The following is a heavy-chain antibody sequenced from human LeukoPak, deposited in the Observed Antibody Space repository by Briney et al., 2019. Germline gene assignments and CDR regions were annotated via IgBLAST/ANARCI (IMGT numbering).Heavy chain of an antibody. Sequence: TGGSLRLSCAASGLTFSSYAMHWVRQAPGKGLEWVAVISYDGSNKYYADSVKGRFTISRDNSKNTLYLQMNSLRAEDTAVYYCARDRVGATGFWGQGTLVTVSS. J-gene: IGHJ4*02. CDR2: ISYDGSNK. D-gene: IGHD1-26*01. CDR1: GLTFSSYA. V-gene: IGHV3-30-3*01. CDR3: ARDRVGATGF.